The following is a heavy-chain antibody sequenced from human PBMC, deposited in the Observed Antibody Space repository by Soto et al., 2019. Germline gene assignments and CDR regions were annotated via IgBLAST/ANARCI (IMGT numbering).Heavy chain of an antibody. CDR1: GGSISPYF. V-gene: IGHV4-59*01. D-gene: IGHD1-1*01. Sequence: QVQLQESGPGLVKPSETLSLTCTVSGGSISPYFWNWIRQPPGKGLEWIGYIHYSGSTNYNPSLKSRVXXSXYXXKNQFSLKLSSVTAADTAVYYCARGMSTTPDTFDVWGQGTMVIVSS. CDR3: ARGMSTTPDTFDV. CDR2: IHYSGST. J-gene: IGHJ3*01.